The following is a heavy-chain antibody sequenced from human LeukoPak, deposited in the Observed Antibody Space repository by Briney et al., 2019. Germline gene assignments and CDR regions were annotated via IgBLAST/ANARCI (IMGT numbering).Heavy chain of an antibody. CDR2: VSGSGAHT. J-gene: IGHJ4*02. CDR3: AKGGRGYSGYDYFDY. V-gene: IGHV3-23*01. CDR1: GFIFSNCA. Sequence: GGSLRLSCAASGFIFSNCAMSWVRRAPGRGLEWVSSVSGSGAHTYNADSVKGRFTTSRDNSKTTLYLQMNSLRAEDTAVYYCAKGGRGYSGYDYFDYWGQGTLVTVSS. D-gene: IGHD5-12*01.